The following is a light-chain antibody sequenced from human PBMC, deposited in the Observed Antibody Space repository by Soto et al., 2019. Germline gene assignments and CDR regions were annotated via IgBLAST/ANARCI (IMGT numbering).Light chain of an antibody. CDR1: QSVSCT. CDR2: GAS. V-gene: IGKV3-15*01. Sequence: EIVRTQSPATLSVSPGERATLSCRASQSVSCTLACYQQKPCQAPRLLIYGASTRATGIPARFSGSGSGTEFTLTISSLQSNDFSVYYGQQSNTWPPITFGHGTRLEIK. CDR3: QQSNTWPPIT. J-gene: IGKJ5*01.